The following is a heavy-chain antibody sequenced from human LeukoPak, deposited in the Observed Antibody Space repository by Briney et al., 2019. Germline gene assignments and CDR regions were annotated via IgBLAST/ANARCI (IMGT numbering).Heavy chain of an antibody. Sequence: PGGSLRLSCEASGFTFSSHWMHWVRQDPGRGLLWVSRIDSFGNTMGYADFVKGRLIISRDNAKNTLYLEMNSLREEDTAAYYCARNNWGIDYWGRGALVTVSS. CDR2: IDSFGNTM. CDR3: ARNNWGIDY. J-gene: IGHJ4*02. V-gene: IGHV3-74*01. D-gene: IGHD7-27*01. CDR1: GFTFSSHW.